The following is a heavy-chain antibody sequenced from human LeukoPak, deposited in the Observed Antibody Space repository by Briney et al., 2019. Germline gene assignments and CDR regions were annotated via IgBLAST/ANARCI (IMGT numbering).Heavy chain of an antibody. D-gene: IGHD5-12*01. V-gene: IGHV3-53*01. CDR1: GFTVSSSY. Sequence: PGGSLRLSCVVSGFTVSSSYMAWVRQAPGKGLDWVSVIYSGGDTYYADSAKGRFTISRDNSKSTLYLQMNSLRAEDTAVYYCAKNPDIVATYNYFDYWGQGTLVTVSS. J-gene: IGHJ4*02. CDR2: IYSGGDT. CDR3: AKNPDIVATYNYFDY.